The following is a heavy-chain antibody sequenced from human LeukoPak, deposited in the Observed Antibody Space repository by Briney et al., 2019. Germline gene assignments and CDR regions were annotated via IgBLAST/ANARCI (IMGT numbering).Heavy chain of an antibody. Sequence: GSLRLSCAASGITLSNYGMSWVRQAPGKGLEWVAGISGRGGGTNYADSVKGRLTISRDNPKNTLFLQMNSLRVEDTAVYFCAKRGVVIRVFLVGFHKEAYYFDSWGQGALVTVSS. J-gene: IGHJ4*02. CDR2: ISGRGGGT. CDR3: AKRGVVIRVFLVGFHKEAYYFDS. D-gene: IGHD3-10*01. CDR1: GITLSNYG. V-gene: IGHV3-23*01.